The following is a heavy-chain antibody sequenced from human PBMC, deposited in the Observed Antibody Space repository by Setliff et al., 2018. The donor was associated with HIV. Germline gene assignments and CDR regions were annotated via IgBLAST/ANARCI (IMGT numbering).Heavy chain of an antibody. CDR2: ISTSVTT. Sequence: SETLSLTCTVSGDSITSGTYYWSWIRQPAGMRLEWIGHISTSVTTNYDPSLKRRVTISADTSKSQFSLKLTSVTAADTGAYLCARVSTDYVWGSFLSSGPYYFDFWGQGALVTVSS. CDR1: GDSITSGTYY. CDR3: ARVSTDYVWGSFLSSGPYYFDF. J-gene: IGHJ4*02. V-gene: IGHV4-61*09. D-gene: IGHD3-16*01.